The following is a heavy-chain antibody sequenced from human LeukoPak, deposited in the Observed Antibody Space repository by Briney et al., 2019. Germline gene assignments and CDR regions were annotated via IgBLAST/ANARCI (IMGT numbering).Heavy chain of an antibody. Sequence: GGSLRLSCAASGFIFSSYAMSWVRQAPGKGLEGVSAISNTGGSTYYADSVKGRFTISRDDSKNTLYLQMNNLRAEDTAIYYCAKDLTTVVTSRFDDWGQGTLVTVSS. V-gene: IGHV3-23*01. CDR2: ISNTGGST. J-gene: IGHJ4*02. D-gene: IGHD4-23*01. CDR3: AKDLTTVVTSRFDD. CDR1: GFIFSSYA.